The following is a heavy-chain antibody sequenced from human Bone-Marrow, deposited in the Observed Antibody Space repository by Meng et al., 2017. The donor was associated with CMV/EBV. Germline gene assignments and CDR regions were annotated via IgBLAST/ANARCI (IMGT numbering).Heavy chain of an antibody. Sequence: FTVSSDAMHGVRQAPGKGLEWVAVISYDGSNKYYADSVKGRFTISRDNSKNTLYLQMNSLRAEDTAVYYCARAQTRYSSGWYEGFDYWGQGTLVTVSS. D-gene: IGHD6-19*01. J-gene: IGHJ4*02. CDR2: ISYDGSNK. CDR1: FTVSSDA. V-gene: IGHV3-30-3*01. CDR3: ARAQTRYSSGWYEGFDY.